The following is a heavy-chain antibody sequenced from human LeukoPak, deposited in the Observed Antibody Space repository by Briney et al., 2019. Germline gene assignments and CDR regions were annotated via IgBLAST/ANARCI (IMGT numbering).Heavy chain of an antibody. V-gene: IGHV4-34*01. CDR1: GGSFSGYY. Sequence: SETLSLTCAVYGGSFSGYYWSWIRQPPGKGLEWIGEINHSGSTNYNPSLKSRATISVDTSKNQFPLKLSSVTAADTAVYYCGKGPRSGGTKRMRNWFGPWGQGSLVTVSS. J-gene: IGHJ5*02. D-gene: IGHD2-15*01. CDR2: INHSGST. CDR3: GKGPRSGGTKRMRNWFGP.